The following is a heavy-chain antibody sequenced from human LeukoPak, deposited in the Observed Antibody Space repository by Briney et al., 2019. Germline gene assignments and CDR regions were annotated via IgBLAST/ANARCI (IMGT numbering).Heavy chain of an antibody. V-gene: IGHV3-74*01. CDR1: GFSFSSYW. J-gene: IGHJ4*02. CDR2: INIDGSTT. CDR3: VSDHTGHDDY. Sequence: GGSLRLSCAASGFSFSSYWMHRVRQAPGKGLVWVSRINIDGSTTTYADSVKGRFTISRDNAKNTLSLQMNSLRAEDTAVYYCVSDHTGHDDYWGQGTLVTVSS. D-gene: IGHD1-1*01.